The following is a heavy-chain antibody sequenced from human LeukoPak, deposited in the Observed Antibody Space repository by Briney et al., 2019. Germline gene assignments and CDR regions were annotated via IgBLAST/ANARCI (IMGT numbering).Heavy chain of an antibody. CDR2: ISSSGSTI. V-gene: IGHV3-11*01. D-gene: IGHD6-19*01. CDR3: AKVLSSGWRTYYYYYGMDV. J-gene: IGHJ6*02. Sequence: GGSLRLSCAASGFTFSDYYMSWIRQAPGKGLEWVSYISSSGSTIYYADSVKGRFTISRDNAKNSLYLQMNSLRAEDTAVYYCAKVLSSGWRTYYYYYGMDVWGQGTTVTVSS. CDR1: GFTFSDYY.